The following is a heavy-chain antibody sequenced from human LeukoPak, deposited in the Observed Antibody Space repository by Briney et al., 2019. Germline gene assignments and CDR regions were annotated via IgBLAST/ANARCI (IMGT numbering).Heavy chain of an antibody. CDR3: AKYEDSSSWSFEY. V-gene: IGHV3-30*02. CDR2: IRYDGSNK. CDR1: GFTFRSYG. J-gene: IGHJ4*02. D-gene: IGHD2-2*01. Sequence: GGSLRLSCAASGFTFRSYGMHWVRQAPGKGLEWVAFIRYDGSNKYYADSVKGRFTISRDNSKNTLYVQMNSLRAEDTAVYYCAKYEDSSSWSFEYWGQGTLVIVSS.